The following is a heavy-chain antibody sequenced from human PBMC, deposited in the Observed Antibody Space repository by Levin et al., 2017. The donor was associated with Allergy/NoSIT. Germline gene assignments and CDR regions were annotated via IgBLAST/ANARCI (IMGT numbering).Heavy chain of an antibody. CDR3: ARDEKSYHYDTSGYGY. V-gene: IGHV3-21*01. CDR2: ISGSSGFI. Sequence: PGGSLRLSCAASGFTFSDYSMNWVRQAPGKGLEWVSSISGSSGFIYYADSVKGRFTISRDNAKHSLYLQMHSLRAEDTAVYYCARDEKSYHYDTSGYGYWGQGTLVTVSS. D-gene: IGHD3-22*01. J-gene: IGHJ4*02. CDR1: GFTFSDYS.